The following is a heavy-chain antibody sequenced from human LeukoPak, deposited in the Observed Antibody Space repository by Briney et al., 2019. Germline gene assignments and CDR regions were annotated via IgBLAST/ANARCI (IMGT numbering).Heavy chain of an antibody. CDR1: GFTFSSYS. V-gene: IGHV3-21*01. Sequence: GSLRLSCAASGFTFSSYSMNWVRQAPGKGLEWVSSISSSSSYIYYADSVKGRFTISRDNAKNSLYLQMNSLRAEDTAVYYCARDPNLLLWFGDAFDIWGQGTMVTVSS. D-gene: IGHD3-10*01. CDR3: ARDPNLLLWFGDAFDI. J-gene: IGHJ3*02. CDR2: ISSSSSYI.